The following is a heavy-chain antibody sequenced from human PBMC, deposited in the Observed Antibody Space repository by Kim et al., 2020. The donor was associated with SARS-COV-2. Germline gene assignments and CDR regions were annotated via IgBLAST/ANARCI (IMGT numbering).Heavy chain of an antibody. CDR1: GFTFSIYG. CDR3: VKASSTRMDLDVMDV. J-gene: IGHJ6*02. Sequence: GGSLRLSCTVSGFTFSIYGMSWVCQAQGKGLQWVAGISISGGTTFYADPLRGRFTIFSVNSKKTLYLQMSSLRAEDTAVYYCVKASSTRMDLDVMDVWGQGTTVSVSS. D-gene: IGHD6-13*01. V-gene: IGHV3-23*01. CDR2: ISISGGTT.